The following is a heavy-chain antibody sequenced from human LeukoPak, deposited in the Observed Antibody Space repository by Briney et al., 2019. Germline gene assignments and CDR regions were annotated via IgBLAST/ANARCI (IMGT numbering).Heavy chain of an antibody. Sequence: GGSLRLSCAASGFTFSSYWMSWVRQAPGKGREWVANIKQDGSEKYYVDSVKGRFTISRDNAKNSLYLQMNSLRAEDTAVYYCAREIIGYCSGGSCYSPYYFDYWGQGTLVTVSS. J-gene: IGHJ4*02. V-gene: IGHV3-7*04. CDR1: GFTFSSYW. CDR2: IKQDGSEK. CDR3: AREIIGYCSGGSCYSPYYFDY. D-gene: IGHD2-15*01.